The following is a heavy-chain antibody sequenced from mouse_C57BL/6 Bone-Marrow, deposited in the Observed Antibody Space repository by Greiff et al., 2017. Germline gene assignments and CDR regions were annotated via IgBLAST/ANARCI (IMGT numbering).Heavy chain of an antibody. J-gene: IGHJ3*01. CDR1: GYTFTSYG. Sequence: VKLMESGAELARPGASVKLSCKASGYTFTSYGIRWVKQSTGQGLEWIGEICPRSGNTYYNEKFKGKATLTADKSSSTAYMELRSLTSEDAAVYFCAKISYEGFRMAYWGQGTLVTVSA. CDR2: ICPRSGNT. CDR3: AKISYEGFRMAY. V-gene: IGHV1-81*01. D-gene: IGHD2-3*01.